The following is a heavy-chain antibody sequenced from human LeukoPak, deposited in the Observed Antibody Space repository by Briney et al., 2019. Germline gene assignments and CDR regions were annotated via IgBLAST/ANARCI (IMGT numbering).Heavy chain of an antibody. CDR2: IKSDGSST. J-gene: IGHJ4*02. V-gene: IGHV3-74*01. D-gene: IGHD1-1*01. CDR1: GFTFSSYW. Sequence: AGGSLRLSCAASGFTFSSYWMHWVRQAPGKGLVCVSRIKSDGSSTSYADSVKGRFTISRDDAKNTLYLQMNSLRAEDTAVYYCARAYNSHFGYWGQGALVTVSS. CDR3: ARAYNSHFGY.